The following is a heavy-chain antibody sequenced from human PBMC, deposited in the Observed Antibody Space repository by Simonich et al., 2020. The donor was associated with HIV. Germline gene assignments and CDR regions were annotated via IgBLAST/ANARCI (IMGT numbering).Heavy chain of an antibody. D-gene: IGHD3-16*01. Sequence: QVQLVESGGGVVQPGRSLRLSCAASGFTFSSYAMHWVRQAPVKGLEWVAVISDDGSNKYYADSVKGRFTISRDNSKNPLYLKMNSLRAEDTAVYYCASGGSISSVWADDYWGQGTLVTVSS. J-gene: IGHJ4*02. CDR3: ASGGSISSVWADDY. CDR2: ISDDGSNK. V-gene: IGHV3-30*07. CDR1: GFTFSSYA.